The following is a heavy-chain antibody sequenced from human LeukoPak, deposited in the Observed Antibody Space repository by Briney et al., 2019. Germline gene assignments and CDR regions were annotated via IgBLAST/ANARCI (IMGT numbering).Heavy chain of an antibody. CDR3: TTAIMAAAGTDYFDY. Sequence: GGSLRLSCAASGFTFSNAWMSWVRQAPGKGLEWVGRIKSKTDGGTTDYAAPVKGRFTISRDDSKNTLYLQMNSLKTEDTAVYYCTTAIMAAAGTDYFDYWGQGTLVTVSS. CDR1: GFTFSNAW. V-gene: IGHV3-15*01. J-gene: IGHJ4*02. D-gene: IGHD6-13*01. CDR2: IKSKTDGGTT.